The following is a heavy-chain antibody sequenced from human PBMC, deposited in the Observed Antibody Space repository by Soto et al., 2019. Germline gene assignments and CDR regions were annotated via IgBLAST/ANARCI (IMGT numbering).Heavy chain of an antibody. Sequence: GGSVRLSCAGSGFNFSDHYMSWVRQAPGKGLEWVSHISSSGSTIYNADSVKGRFTISRDNTKKVLYLQMNSLRVEDTAVYFCARTTQLGAGMDVWGQGTTVTVSS. J-gene: IGHJ6*02. CDR3: ARTTQLGAGMDV. D-gene: IGHD6-6*01. CDR2: ISSSGSTI. V-gene: IGHV3-11*01. CDR1: GFNFSDHY.